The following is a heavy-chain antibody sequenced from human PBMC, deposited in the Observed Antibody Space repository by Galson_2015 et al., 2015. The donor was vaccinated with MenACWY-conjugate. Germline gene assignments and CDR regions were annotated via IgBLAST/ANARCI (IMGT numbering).Heavy chain of an antibody. CDR3: ARTPRSYSGYTFEK. Sequence: SETLSLTCTVSGYSISSGPFWAWIRQTPGKGLEWLGTTHHSGSTYYNPSLENRVTISLDTSKNEVSLRLNSVTAADSAVYFCARTPRSYSGYTFEKWGQGTLVTVSS. D-gene: IGHD5-12*01. CDR1: GYSISSGPF. V-gene: IGHV4-38-2*02. J-gene: IGHJ4*02. CDR2: THHSGST.